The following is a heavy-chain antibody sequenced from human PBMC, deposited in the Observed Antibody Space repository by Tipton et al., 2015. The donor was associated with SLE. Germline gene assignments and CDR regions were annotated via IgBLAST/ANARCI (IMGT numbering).Heavy chain of an antibody. V-gene: IGHV4-59*01. Sequence: TLSLTCSISGGSISDYFWSWIRQAPGKGPEWIGHMSDSGNTNYNPSLKSRVTISVDTSRSQVSLRVSSVTAADTAKYYCARVDGDYGDAFDIWGQGTLVTVSS. J-gene: IGHJ3*02. CDR2: MSDSGNT. CDR1: GGSISDYF. D-gene: IGHD4-17*01. CDR3: ARVDGDYGDAFDI.